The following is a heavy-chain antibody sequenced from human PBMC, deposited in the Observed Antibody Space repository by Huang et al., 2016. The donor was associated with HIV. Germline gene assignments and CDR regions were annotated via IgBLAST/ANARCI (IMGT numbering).Heavy chain of an antibody. V-gene: IGHV4-39*01. J-gene: IGHJ4*02. CDR1: GDSVRSSDYY. CDR3: ASLLILDGGGGRCHFDY. Sequence: QVQLQESGPGLVKPSETLSLTCTAFGDSVRSSDYYWAWIRQPPGKGLEWIGSMYYSGNTAYNPSLKIRVTMSGDTSKNQFSLRLSSVTAADTAVDYCASLLILDGGGGRCHFDYWGQGTLVTVSS. D-gene: IGHD2-15*01. CDR2: MYYSGNT.